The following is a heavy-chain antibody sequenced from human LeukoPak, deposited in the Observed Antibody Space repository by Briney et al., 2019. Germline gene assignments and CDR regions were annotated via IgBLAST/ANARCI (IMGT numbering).Heavy chain of an antibody. CDR2: IYYTGST. CDR3: ARRRGGSSHQKYYFDY. Sequence: KASETLSLTCTVSGGSISSTNYYWSWIRQPPGKGLEWIGNIYYTGSTNYSPSLKNRVTISVATFRNQFSLKLKSVTAADTAVYYCARRRGGSSHQKYYFDYWGQGTLVTVSS. J-gene: IGHJ4*02. V-gene: IGHV4-61*01. CDR1: GGSISSTNYY. D-gene: IGHD1-26*01.